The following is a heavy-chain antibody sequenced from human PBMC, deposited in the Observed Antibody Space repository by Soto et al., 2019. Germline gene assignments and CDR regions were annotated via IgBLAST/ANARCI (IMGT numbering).Heavy chain of an antibody. CDR3: AKVGYSSSSVDY. V-gene: IGHV3-30*18. CDR1: GFTFSSYG. D-gene: IGHD6-6*01. Sequence: QVQLVESGGGVVQPGRSLRLSCAASGFTFSSYGMHWVRQAPGKGLEWVAVISYDGSNKYYADSVKGRFTISRDNSKNTLYLQMNSLRAEDTAVYYCAKVGYSSSSVDYWGQGTLVTVSS. CDR2: ISYDGSNK. J-gene: IGHJ4*02.